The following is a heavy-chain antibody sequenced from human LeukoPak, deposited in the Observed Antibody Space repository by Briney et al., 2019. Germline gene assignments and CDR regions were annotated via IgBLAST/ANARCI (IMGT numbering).Heavy chain of an antibody. CDR2: ISAYNGNT. D-gene: IGHD3-22*01. Sequence: GASVKVSCKASGYTFTSYGISWVRQAPGQGLEWMGWISAYNGNTNYAQKLQGRVTMTTDTSTSTAYMELRSLRSDDTAVYYCARDLWAYYYDSSGYFPFDYWGQGTLVTV. J-gene: IGHJ4*02. CDR3: ARDLWAYYYDSSGYFPFDY. V-gene: IGHV1-18*01. CDR1: GYTFTSYG.